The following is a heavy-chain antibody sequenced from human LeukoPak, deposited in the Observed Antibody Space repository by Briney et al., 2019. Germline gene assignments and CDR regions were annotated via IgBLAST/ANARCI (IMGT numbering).Heavy chain of an antibody. CDR2: ISGSGGST. CDR3: AKARSIVVVVAATDY. Sequence: GGSLRLSCAASGFTFSSYAMSWVRQAPGKGLEWVSAISGSGGSTYYADSVKGRFTISRDNSKNTLYLQMNSLRAEDTAVYYCAKARSIVVVVAATDYWGQGTLVTVSS. D-gene: IGHD2-15*01. J-gene: IGHJ4*02. CDR1: GFTFSSYA. V-gene: IGHV3-23*01.